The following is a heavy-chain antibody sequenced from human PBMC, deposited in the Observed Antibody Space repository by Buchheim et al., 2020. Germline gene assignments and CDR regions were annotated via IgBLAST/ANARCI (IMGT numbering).Heavy chain of an antibody. CDR3: ARFLMVRGKDRGDSDY. D-gene: IGHD3-10*01. V-gene: IGHV4-34*01. J-gene: IGHJ4*02. CDR2: INHSGST. CDR1: GGSFSGYY. Sequence: QVQLQQWGAGLLKPSETLSLTCAVYGGSFSGYYWSWIRQPPGKGLEWIGEINHSGSTNYNPSLKSRVTIPVHTSKNQFSLKLSSVTAADTAVYYCARFLMVRGKDRGDSDYWGQGTL.